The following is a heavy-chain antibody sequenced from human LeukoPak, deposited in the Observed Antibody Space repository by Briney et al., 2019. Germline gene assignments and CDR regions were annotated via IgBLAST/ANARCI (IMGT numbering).Heavy chain of an antibody. V-gene: IGHV4-34*01. CDR2: INHSGST. Sequence: KPSETLSLTCAVYGGSFSGYYWSWIRQPPGKGLEWIGEINHSGSTNYNPSLKSRVTISVDTSKNQFSLKLSSVTAAGTAVYYCARGLDIAAAGKRGYYMDVWGKGTTVTVSS. D-gene: IGHD6-13*01. CDR3: ARGLDIAAAGKRGYYMDV. J-gene: IGHJ6*03. CDR1: GGSFSGYY.